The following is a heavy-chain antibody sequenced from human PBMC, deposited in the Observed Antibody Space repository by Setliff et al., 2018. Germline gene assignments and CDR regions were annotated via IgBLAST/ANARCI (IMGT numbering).Heavy chain of an antibody. Sequence: AGGSLRLSCAASGFTVSSNYMSWVRQAPGKGLEWVANINGDGSETYYVDSVKGRFTISRDNAKNSLYLQMNSLRAEDTAVYYCARDGGEYWGQGTLVTVS. CDR2: INGDGSET. CDR1: GFTVSSNY. J-gene: IGHJ4*02. CDR3: ARDGGEY. V-gene: IGHV3-7*01. D-gene: IGHD3-16*01.